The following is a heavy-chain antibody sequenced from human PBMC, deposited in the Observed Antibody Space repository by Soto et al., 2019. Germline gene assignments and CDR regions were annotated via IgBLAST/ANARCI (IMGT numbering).Heavy chain of an antibody. CDR1: GFTFSSYA. Sequence: GGSLRLSCAASGFTFSSYAMSLVRQAPGKGLEWVSSISGSGGSTYYADSVKGRFTISRDNSKNTLYLQINSLRAEDTAVYYCAKASPESPYYDSSGYYDYWGQGTMVTVSS. CDR3: AKASPESPYYDSSGYYDY. V-gene: IGHV3-23*01. D-gene: IGHD3-22*01. J-gene: IGHJ4*02. CDR2: ISGSGGST.